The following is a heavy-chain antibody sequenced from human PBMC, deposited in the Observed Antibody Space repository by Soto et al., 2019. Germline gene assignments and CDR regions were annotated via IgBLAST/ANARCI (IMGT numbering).Heavy chain of an antibody. J-gene: IGHJ4*02. V-gene: IGHV1-69*06. CDR1: GGTFTTYD. CDR3: ARDRSSSWYNGTFYFDS. CDR2: IIPLFDAT. D-gene: IGHD6-19*01. Sequence: QVQLVQSGAEVRKPGSSVKVSCKASGGTFTTYDISWVRQAHGQGLEWMGGIIPLFDATKYAQKFQGRVTITEDKSTGTAYMELSSLRSEDTAMYYCARDRSSSWYNGTFYFDSWGQGTLVTVSS.